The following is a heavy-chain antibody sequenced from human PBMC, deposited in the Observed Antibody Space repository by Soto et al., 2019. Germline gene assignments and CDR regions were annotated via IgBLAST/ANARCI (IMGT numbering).Heavy chain of an antibody. CDR3: SRDRRLGYDFWSGYNSAFDI. CDR2: ISSSSSYI. J-gene: IGHJ3*02. V-gene: IGHV3-21*01. D-gene: IGHD3-3*01. CDR1: GFTFSSYS. Sequence: GGSLRLSCAASGFTFSSYSMNWVRQAPGKGLEWVSSISSSSSYIYYADSVKGRFTISRDNAKNSLYLQMNSLRAEDTALYYFSRDRRLGYDFWSGYNSAFDIWGQGTMVTVSS.